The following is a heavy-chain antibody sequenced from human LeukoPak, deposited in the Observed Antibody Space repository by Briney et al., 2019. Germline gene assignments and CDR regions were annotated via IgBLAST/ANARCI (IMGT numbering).Heavy chain of an antibody. CDR2: INHSGST. D-gene: IGHD6-13*01. CDR3: ARGGGPLTYSSRRVGAFDI. V-gene: IGHV4-39*07. Sequence: PSETLSLTCTVSGGSISSSSYYWGWIRQPPGKGLEWIGEINHSGSTNYNPSLKSRVTISVDTSKNQFSLKLSSVTAADTAVYYCARGGGPLTYSSRRVGAFDIWGQGTMVTVSS. J-gene: IGHJ3*02. CDR1: GGSISSSSYY.